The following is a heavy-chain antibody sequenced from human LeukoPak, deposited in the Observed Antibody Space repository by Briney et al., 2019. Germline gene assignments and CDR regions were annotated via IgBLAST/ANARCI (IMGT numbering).Heavy chain of an antibody. CDR3: RGYSSGWYFKGALDI. D-gene: IGHD6-19*01. V-gene: IGHV1-69*13. Sequence: SVKVSRKASGGTFSSYAISWVRQAPGQGLEWMGGIIPIFGTANYAQKFQGRVTITADESTSTAYMELSSLRSEDTAVYYCRGYSSGWYFKGALDIWGQGTMVTVSS. CDR2: IIPIFGTA. J-gene: IGHJ3*02. CDR1: GGTFSSYA.